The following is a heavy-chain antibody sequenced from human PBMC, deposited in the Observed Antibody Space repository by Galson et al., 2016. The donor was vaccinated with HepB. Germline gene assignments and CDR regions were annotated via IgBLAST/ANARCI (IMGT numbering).Heavy chain of an antibody. V-gene: IGHV3-30-3*01. Sequence: SLRLSCAASGFTFSTYAMHWVRQAPGKGLEWVAVISYDGSSKYYADSVKGRFTISRDNSKNTLYLQMNSLRAEDTAVYYCARSRAARSYFDYWGLGTLVTVSS. CDR2: ISYDGSSK. D-gene: IGHD6-6*01. CDR1: GFTFSTYA. J-gene: IGHJ4*02. CDR3: ARSRAARSYFDY.